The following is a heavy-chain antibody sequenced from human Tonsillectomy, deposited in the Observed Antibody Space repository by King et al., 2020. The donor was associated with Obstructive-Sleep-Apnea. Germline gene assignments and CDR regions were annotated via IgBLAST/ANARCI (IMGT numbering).Heavy chain of an antibody. D-gene: IGHD6-6*01. CDR1: GFTVSSNY. V-gene: IGHV3-53*04. CDR2: IYSGGGT. CDR3: AGGLEKGYFQH. Sequence: VQLVESGGGLVQPGGSLRLSCAASGFTVSSNYMSWVRQAPGKGLEWVSIIYSGGGTYYADSVKGRFTISRHNSKNTLYLQMNSLRAEDTAVYYCAGGLEKGYFQHWGQGTLVIVSS. J-gene: IGHJ1*01.